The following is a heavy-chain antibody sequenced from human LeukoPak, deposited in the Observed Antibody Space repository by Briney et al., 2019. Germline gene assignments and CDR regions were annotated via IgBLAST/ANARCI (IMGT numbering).Heavy chain of an antibody. J-gene: IGHJ4*02. D-gene: IGHD6-13*01. Sequence: ASVKVSCKASGYTFTSYGISWVRQAPGQGLEWMGWISAYNGSTNYAQKLQGRVTMTTDTSTSTAYMELRSLRSDDTAVYYCARVRIAAAGTSPDYWGQGTLVTVSS. V-gene: IGHV1-18*01. CDR2: ISAYNGST. CDR1: GYTFTSYG. CDR3: ARVRIAAAGTSPDY.